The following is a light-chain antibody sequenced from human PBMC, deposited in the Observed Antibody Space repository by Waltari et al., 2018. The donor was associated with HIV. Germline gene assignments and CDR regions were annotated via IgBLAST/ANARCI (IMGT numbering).Light chain of an antibody. CDR1: GRVVGSYTF. CDR2: EVT. Sequence: QSALTHPPSVSGSPGQPFTIPSPGPGRVVGSYTFSPCTQQHPGKVPKLVIYEVTQRPSGISNRFSGSKSGNTASLTISGLQAEDEADYYCCSYVGTSTFGEVFGGGTKLTVL. J-gene: IGLJ3*02. V-gene: IGLV2-23*02. CDR3: CSYVGTSTFGEV.